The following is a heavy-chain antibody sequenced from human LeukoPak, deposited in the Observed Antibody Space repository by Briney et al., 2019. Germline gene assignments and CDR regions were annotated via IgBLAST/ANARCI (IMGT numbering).Heavy chain of an antibody. Sequence: NAGGSLRLSCAASGFTFSDYYMSWIRQAPGKGLEWVSYISSSGSTIYYADSVKGRFTISRDNAKNSLYLQMNSLRAEDTAVYYCARPDIVATITVDYWGQGTLVTVSS. CDR3: ARPDIVATITVDY. D-gene: IGHD5-12*01. CDR2: ISSSGSTI. CDR1: GFTFSDYY. V-gene: IGHV3-11*01. J-gene: IGHJ4*02.